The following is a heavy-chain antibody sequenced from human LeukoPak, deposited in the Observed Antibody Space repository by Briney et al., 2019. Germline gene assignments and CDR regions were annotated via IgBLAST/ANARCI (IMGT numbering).Heavy chain of an antibody. V-gene: IGHV3-30-3*02. CDR2: VSYDGSYK. CDR1: RFTFSNYA. CDR3: AKSGPEELRFLEWLLYYFDY. Sequence: GGSLRLSCAASRFTFSNYAMHWVRQAPGKGLEWVAIVSYDGSYKDYADSVRGRFTISRDNSKNTLYLQMNSLRAEDTAVYYCAKSGPEELRFLEWLLYYFDYWGQGTLVTVSS. J-gene: IGHJ4*02. D-gene: IGHD3-3*01.